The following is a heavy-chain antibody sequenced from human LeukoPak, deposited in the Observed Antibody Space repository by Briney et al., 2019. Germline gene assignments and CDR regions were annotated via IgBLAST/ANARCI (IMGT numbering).Heavy chain of an antibody. CDR2: IKQDGSEK. V-gene: IGHV3-7*01. D-gene: IGHD3-22*01. Sequence: SGGSLRLSCAASGFTFRSYWMSWVRQAPGKGLEWAANIKQDGSEKYYVDSVKGRFTISRDNAKNSLYLQMNSLRAEDTGVYYCAREHPYYYDSSGTALMAEIKYYFDYWGQGTLVTVSS. J-gene: IGHJ4*02. CDR3: AREHPYYYDSSGTALMAEIKYYFDY. CDR1: GFTFRSYW.